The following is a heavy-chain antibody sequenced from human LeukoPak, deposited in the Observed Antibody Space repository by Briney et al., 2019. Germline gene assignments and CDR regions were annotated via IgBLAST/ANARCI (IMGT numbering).Heavy chain of an antibody. D-gene: IGHD1-26*01. V-gene: IGHV5-51*01. CDR2: IYPGNSDT. CDR1: GYTFTNCW. CDR3: ARLSDIVRATFDY. Sequence: PGESLKISCKGSGYTFTNCWIGWVRQMPGKGLEWMAMIYPGNSDTRYSPSFQGQVTITADKSINTAYLQWSRLRASDTAIYYCARLSDIVRATFDYWGQGTLVTVSS. J-gene: IGHJ4*02.